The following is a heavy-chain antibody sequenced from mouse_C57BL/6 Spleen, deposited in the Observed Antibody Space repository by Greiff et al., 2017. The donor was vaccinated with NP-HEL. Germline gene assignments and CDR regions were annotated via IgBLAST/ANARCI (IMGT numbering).Heavy chain of an antibody. J-gene: IGHJ2*01. CDR3: ARRANWDYFDY. Sequence: EVQLQQSGPVLVKPGASVKMSCKASGYTFTDYYMNWVKQSHGKSPEWIGVINPYNGGTSYNQKFKGKATLTVDKSSSTAYMELNSLTSEDSAVYYCARRANWDYFDYWGQGTTLTVSS. D-gene: IGHD4-1*01. CDR2: INPYNGGT. V-gene: IGHV1-19*01. CDR1: GYTFTDYY.